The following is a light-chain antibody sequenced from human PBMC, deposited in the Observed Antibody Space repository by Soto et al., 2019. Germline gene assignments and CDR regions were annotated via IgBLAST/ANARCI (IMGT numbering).Light chain of an antibody. V-gene: IGKV2-28*01. CDR2: LGS. Sequence: DIVMTQSPLSLPVTPGEPASISCRSSQSLLHTNGYNYLDWYLQKPGQSPQLLIYLGSSRASGVPDRFSGTGSGTDFTLKISRVEAEDVGIYYCMQALRSRTFGPGTKVEIK. J-gene: IGKJ3*01. CDR3: MQALRSRT. CDR1: QSLLHTNGYNY.